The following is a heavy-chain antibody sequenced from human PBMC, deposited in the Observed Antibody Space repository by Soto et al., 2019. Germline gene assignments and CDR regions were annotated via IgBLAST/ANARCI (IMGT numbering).Heavy chain of an antibody. CDR1: GGSFSGYY. CDR2: INHSGST. V-gene: IGHV4-34*01. D-gene: IGHD3-10*01. CDR3: ASTYYYGSERSSTPDY. Sequence: SETLSLTCAVYGGSFSGYYWSWIRQPPGRGLEWIGEINHSGSTNYNPSLKSRVTISVDTSKNQFSLKLSSVTAADTAVYYCASTYYYGSERSSTPDYWGQGTLVTVSS. J-gene: IGHJ4*02.